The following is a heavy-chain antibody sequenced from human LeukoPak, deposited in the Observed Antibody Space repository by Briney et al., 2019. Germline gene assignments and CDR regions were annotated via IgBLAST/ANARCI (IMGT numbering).Heavy chain of an antibody. CDR2: INPYNGNT. J-gene: IGHJ4*02. Sequence: ASVKVSCKASGYTSTTYGVSWVRQAPGQGLEWMGWINPYNGNTNSAQKLQGRVSMTTDTSTSTAYMELSSLRSDDTAVYYCARDNSGSYFDYWGQGTLVTVSS. V-gene: IGHV1-18*01. D-gene: IGHD1-26*01. CDR3: ARDNSGSYFDY. CDR1: GYTSTTYG.